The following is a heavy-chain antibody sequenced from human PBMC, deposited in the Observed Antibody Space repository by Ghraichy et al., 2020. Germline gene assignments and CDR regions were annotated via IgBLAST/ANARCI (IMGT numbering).Heavy chain of an antibody. D-gene: IGHD3/OR15-3a*01. Sequence: GGSLRLSCAASGFTFSSYAMSWVRQAPGKGLEWVSAISGTGGSTYYADSVKGRFTISRDNSKNTLYLQMNSLRAEDTAVYYCATRPYYDFLTGYGGLDFWGQGTLVTVSS. CDR3: ATRPYYDFLTGYGGLDF. CDR2: ISGTGGST. V-gene: IGHV3-23*01. CDR1: GFTFSSYA. J-gene: IGHJ4*02.